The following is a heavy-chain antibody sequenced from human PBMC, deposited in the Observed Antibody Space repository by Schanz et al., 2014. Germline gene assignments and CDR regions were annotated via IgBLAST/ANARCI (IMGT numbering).Heavy chain of an antibody. V-gene: IGHV3-23*04. CDR3: ARGLIAAAGGAFDY. Sequence: EVQLVESGGGLVKPGGSLRLSCSASTFTFDHYAMSWVRQAPGKGLEWVSYIGNGGVTIYYADSVKGRFTMSRDNSKNTLYLQMNSLRAGDAAVYYCARGLIAAAGGAFDYWGQGTLVAVSA. CDR1: TFTFDHYA. J-gene: IGHJ4*02. CDR2: IGNGGVTI. D-gene: IGHD6-13*01.